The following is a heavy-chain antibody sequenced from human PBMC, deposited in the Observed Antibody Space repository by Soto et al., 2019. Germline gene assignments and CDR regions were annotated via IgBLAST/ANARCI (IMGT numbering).Heavy chain of an antibody. V-gene: IGHV1-69*12. D-gene: IGHD5-12*01. J-gene: IGHJ6*02. CDR1: GGTFSSYA. CDR3: ARGPEVDSGYDSTYYYYGMDI. CDR2: IIPIFGTA. Sequence: QVQLVQSGAEVKKPGSSVKVSCKASGGTFSSYAISWVRQAPGQGLEWMGGIIPIFGTANYAQKFQGRVTITADESTSTAYIELSSLRSEDTAVYYCARGPEVDSGYDSTYYYYGMDIWGQGTTVTVSS.